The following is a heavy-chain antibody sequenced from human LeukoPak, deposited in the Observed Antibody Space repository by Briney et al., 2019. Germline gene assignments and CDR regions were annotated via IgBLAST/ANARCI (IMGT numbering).Heavy chain of an antibody. CDR1: GFTVSSNY. CDR2: IYSGGNT. Sequence: PGGSLRLSCAAAGFTVSSNYMTWVRQAPGKGLEWVSVIYSGGNTYYADSVKGRFTISRDNSKNTLYLRMNSLRAEDTAVYYCAGRGFGGYGALHWGHGTLDSVSS. CDR3: AGRGFGGYGALH. V-gene: IGHV3-53*01. D-gene: IGHD5-12*01. J-gene: IGHJ4*01.